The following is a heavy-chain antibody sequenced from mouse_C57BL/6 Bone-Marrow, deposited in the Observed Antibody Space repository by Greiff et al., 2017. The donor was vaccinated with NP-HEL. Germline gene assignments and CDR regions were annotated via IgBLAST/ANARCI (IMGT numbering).Heavy chain of an antibody. CDR1: GYTFTDYY. CDR2: IYPGSGNT. Sequence: QVQLQQSGAELVRPGASVKLSCKASGYTFTDYYINWVKQRPGQGLEWIARIYPGSGNTYYNEKFKGKATLTAEKSSSTAYMQLSSLTSEDSAVYFCARDYYGSFYWYFDVWGTGTTVTVSS. J-gene: IGHJ1*03. D-gene: IGHD1-1*01. CDR3: ARDYYGSFYWYFDV. V-gene: IGHV1-76*01.